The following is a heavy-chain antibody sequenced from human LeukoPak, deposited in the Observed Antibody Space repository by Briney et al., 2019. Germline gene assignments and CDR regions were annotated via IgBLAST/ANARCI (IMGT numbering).Heavy chain of an antibody. J-gene: IGHJ4*02. Sequence: SETLSLTCAVYGGSFSGYYWSWIRQPPGKGLEWIGEINHSGSTNYNPSLKSRVTISVDTSKNQCSLKLSSVTAADTAVYYCASYDYGDYGSVYWGQGTLVTVSS. CDR3: ASYDYGDYGSVY. D-gene: IGHD4-17*01. CDR2: INHSGST. CDR1: GGSFSGYY. V-gene: IGHV4-34*01.